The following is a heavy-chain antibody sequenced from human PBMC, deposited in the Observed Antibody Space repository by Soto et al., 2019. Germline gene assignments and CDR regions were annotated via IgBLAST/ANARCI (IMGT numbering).Heavy chain of an antibody. D-gene: IGHD3-16*02. CDR2: IIPICGTA. CDR3: GRAGGRHSDYVWGSYRYPGMDY. J-gene: IGHJ4*02. V-gene: IGHV1-69*01. Sequence: QVQLVQSAAEVKKPGSSVKVSCKASGGTFSSYAISWVRQAPGQGLEWMGGIIPICGTANYAQKFQGGVKSTADEATSTAYMELSRRSSDETAVYYCGRAGGRHSDYVWGSYRYPGMDYWGQGTLVTVSS. CDR1: GGTFSSYA.